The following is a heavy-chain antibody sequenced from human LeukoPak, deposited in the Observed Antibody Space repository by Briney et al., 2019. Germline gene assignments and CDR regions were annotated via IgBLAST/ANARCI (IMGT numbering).Heavy chain of an antibody. CDR2: ISGSGGST. Sequence: GGSLRLSCAASGFTFSSYVMSWVRQAPGKGLEWVSAISGSGGSTYYADSVKGRFTISRDNSKNTLYLQMNSLRAEDTAVYYCACPPRHPIPALDYWGQGTLVTVSS. CDR1: GFTFSSYV. D-gene: IGHD6-6*01. V-gene: IGHV3-23*01. J-gene: IGHJ4*02. CDR3: ACPPRHPIPALDY.